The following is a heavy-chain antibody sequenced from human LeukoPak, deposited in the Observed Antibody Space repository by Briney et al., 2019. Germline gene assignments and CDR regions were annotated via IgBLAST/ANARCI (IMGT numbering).Heavy chain of an antibody. D-gene: IGHD6-19*01. Sequence: GGSLRLSCAASGFTFSSYWMHWVRQAPGKGLVWVSRINSDGSSTSYADSVKGRFTISRDNAKNSLYLQMNSLRDEDTAVYYCASRGSSGWYVDWYFDLWGRGTLVTVSS. CDR2: INSDGSST. CDR1: GFTFSSYW. CDR3: ASRGSSGWYVDWYFDL. V-gene: IGHV3-74*01. J-gene: IGHJ2*01.